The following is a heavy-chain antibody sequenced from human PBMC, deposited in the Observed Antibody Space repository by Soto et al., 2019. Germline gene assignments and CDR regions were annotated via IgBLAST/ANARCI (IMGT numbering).Heavy chain of an antibody. D-gene: IGHD6-19*01. CDR1: GFTFSNAW. V-gene: IGHV3-15*01. CDR3: PTDQKGSGIFF. Sequence: GSLRLSCAASGFTFSNAWMSWVRQAPGKGLEWVGRIKSKTDGGTTDYAAPVKGRFTISRDDSKNTLYLQMNSLKTEDTDVYYCPTDQKGSGIFFWGQGTLVTVPQ. CDR2: IKSKTDGGTT. J-gene: IGHJ4*02.